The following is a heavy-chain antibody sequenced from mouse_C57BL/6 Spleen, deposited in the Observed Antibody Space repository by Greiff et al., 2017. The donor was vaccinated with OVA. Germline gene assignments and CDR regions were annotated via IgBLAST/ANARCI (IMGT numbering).Heavy chain of an antibody. Sequence: QVQLQQPGAELVMPGASVKLSCKASGYTFTSYWMHWVKQRPGQGLEWIGEIDPSDSYTNYNPKFKGKSTLTVDKSSSTANMQLSSLTSEDSAVYYCARGVDYIYAMDYWGQGTSVTVSS. J-gene: IGHJ4*01. V-gene: IGHV1-69*01. CDR1: GYTFTSYW. CDR2: IDPSDSYT. CDR3: ARGVDYIYAMDY. D-gene: IGHD2-4*01.